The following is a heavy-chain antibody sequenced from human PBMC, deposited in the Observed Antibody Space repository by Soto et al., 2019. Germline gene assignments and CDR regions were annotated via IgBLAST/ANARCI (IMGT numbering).Heavy chain of an antibody. Sequence: PSETLSLTCTVSGGSISSAGYYWAWIRQRPGKGLEWIGYIYSSATTYSNPSLKSRIAMSIDTSQNQFSLKLTSVTAADTAVYFCARGDRESCYQDSWGQGMLVTVSS. CDR1: GGSISSAGYY. CDR2: IYSSATT. D-gene: IGHD3-16*01. CDR3: ARGDRESCYQDS. J-gene: IGHJ4*02. V-gene: IGHV4-31*03.